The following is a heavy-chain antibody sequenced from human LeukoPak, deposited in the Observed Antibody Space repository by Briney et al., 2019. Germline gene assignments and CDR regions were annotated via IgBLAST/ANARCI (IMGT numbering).Heavy chain of an antibody. V-gene: IGHV3-72*01. D-gene: IGHD3-10*01. J-gene: IGHJ4*02. CDR3: TRVRWTSGTYSDY. CDR1: GFTFSDHY. CDR2: IRDKAHSYTT. Sequence: GGSLRLSCAASGFTFSDHYMDWVRQAPGKGLEWVGRIRDKAHSYTTEYAASVKGRFTISRDDSKNSLYLQMNSLNTEDTALYYCTRVRWTSGTYSDYWGQGALVTVSS.